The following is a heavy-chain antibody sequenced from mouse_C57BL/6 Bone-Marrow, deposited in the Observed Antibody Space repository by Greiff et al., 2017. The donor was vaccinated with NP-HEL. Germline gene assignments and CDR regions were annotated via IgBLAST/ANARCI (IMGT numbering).Heavy chain of an antibody. CDR3: ARDYGSSFAMDY. CDR2: IYPRSGNP. V-gene: IGHV1-81*01. Sequence: VQLQQSGAELARPGASVKLSCKASGYTFTSYGISWVKQRNGQGLEWIGEIYPRSGNPYYNEKFKGKATLTAAKSSSTAYIELHNLTSEDSAVYFCARDYGSSFAMDYCGQGTSVTVSS. D-gene: IGHD1-1*01. J-gene: IGHJ4*01. CDR1: GYTFTSYG.